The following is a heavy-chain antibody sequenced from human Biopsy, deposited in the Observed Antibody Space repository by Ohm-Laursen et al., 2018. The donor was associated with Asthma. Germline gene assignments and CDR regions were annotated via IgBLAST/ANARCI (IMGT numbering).Heavy chain of an antibody. V-gene: IGHV1-69*01. J-gene: IGHJ6*02. Sequence: SSVKVSCNASGGTFSSNSISWVRQAPGQGLEWMGGLIPVLGTPDHAQMFEGRVTITADESTSTAYMELSSLSSEDTAAYYCARGYSGSDRIVYYYSGLEVWGQGTTVTVSS. CDR2: LIPVLGTP. CDR3: ARGYSGSDRIVYYYSGLEV. CDR1: GGTFSSNS. D-gene: IGHD5-12*01.